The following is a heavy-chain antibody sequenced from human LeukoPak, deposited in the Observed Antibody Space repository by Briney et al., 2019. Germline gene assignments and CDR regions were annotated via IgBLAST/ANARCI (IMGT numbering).Heavy chain of an antibody. V-gene: IGHV1-8*03. Sequence: ASVQVSCKASGYTFTSYDITWVRQATGQGLELMGWMNPNSGNTGYSQKFQGRVTITKNTSIATAYMELRSLRSEDTAVYYCARRGGSGWYYYYYMDVWGKGTTVTVSS. CDR2: MNPNSGNT. J-gene: IGHJ6*03. D-gene: IGHD2-15*01. CDR1: GYTFTSYD. CDR3: ARRGGSGWYYYYYMDV.